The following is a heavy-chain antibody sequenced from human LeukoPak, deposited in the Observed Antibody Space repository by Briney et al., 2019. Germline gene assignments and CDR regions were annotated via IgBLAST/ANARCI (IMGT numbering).Heavy chain of an antibody. Sequence: GASVKVSCKASGYTFSSYGINWVRLAPGRGPEWMASINPQKRDTHYAQNFQGRVTVTAGTSTNTAYMELRSLRSDDTAIYYCARRKYGADYNGMDVWGQGTTVPSP. D-gene: IGHD4/OR15-4a*01. CDR2: INPQKRDT. V-gene: IGHV1-18*01. J-gene: IGHJ6*02. CDR1: GYTFSSYG. CDR3: ARRKYGADYNGMDV.